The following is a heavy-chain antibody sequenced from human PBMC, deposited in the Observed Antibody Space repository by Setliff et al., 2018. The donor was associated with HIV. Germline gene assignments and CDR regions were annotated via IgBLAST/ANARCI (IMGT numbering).Heavy chain of an antibody. V-gene: IGHV4-39*07. CDR2: IYYNGNT. CDR1: GASISSNSYY. Sequence: SETLSLTCSVSGASISSNSYYWGWIRQPPGQGLEWVGSIYYNGNTFYNQSLQSRVTISLDTSKNQFSLELRSVTAADTARYYCAPRHHKYGFLWGQGTLVTVSS. J-gene: IGHJ4*02. D-gene: IGHD3-10*01. CDR3: APRHHKYGFL.